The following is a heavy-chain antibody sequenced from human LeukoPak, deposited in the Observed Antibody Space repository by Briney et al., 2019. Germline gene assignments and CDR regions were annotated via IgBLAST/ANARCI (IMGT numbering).Heavy chain of an antibody. CDR3: ARGPGVGLRFLEWLSRYGVDV. CDR2: INHNSGGT. V-gene: IGHV1-2*02. D-gene: IGHD3-3*01. J-gene: IGHJ6*02. Sequence: GASVKVSCKASGYTFTDYYMHWVRQAPGQGREGMGWINHNSGGTNSAQKFQGRVTMARDTSISTAYLELSRLKSDDTAVYYCARGPGVGLRFLEWLSRYGVDVWGQGTTVTVSS. CDR1: GYTFTDYY.